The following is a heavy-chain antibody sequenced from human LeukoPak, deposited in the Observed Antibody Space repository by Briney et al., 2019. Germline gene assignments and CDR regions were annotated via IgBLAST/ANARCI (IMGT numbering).Heavy chain of an antibody. D-gene: IGHD1-26*01. V-gene: IGHV3-23*01. CDR2: ISGSGGST. CDR3: ARSSGSYYVSDRDY. Sequence: GGSLRLSCAASGFTFSSYAMSWVRQAPGKGLEWVSAISGSGGSTYYADSVKGRFTISRDNSKNTLYLQMNSLRAEDTAVYYCARSSGSYYVSDRDYWGQGTLVTVSS. CDR1: GFTFSSYA. J-gene: IGHJ4*02.